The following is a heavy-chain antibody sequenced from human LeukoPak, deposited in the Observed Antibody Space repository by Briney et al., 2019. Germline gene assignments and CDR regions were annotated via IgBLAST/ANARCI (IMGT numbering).Heavy chain of an antibody. Sequence: GSLRLSCAASGFTFSNAWMSWVRQAPGKGLEWVSIIYSGGSTYYADSVKGRFTISRDSSNNTLFLQMSNLRADDSGLYYCAADVRSSPLGFWGHGTLVTVSS. J-gene: IGHJ4*01. V-gene: IGHV3-66*01. CDR1: GFTFSNAW. CDR3: AADVRSSPLGF. CDR2: IYSGGST. D-gene: IGHD6-13*01.